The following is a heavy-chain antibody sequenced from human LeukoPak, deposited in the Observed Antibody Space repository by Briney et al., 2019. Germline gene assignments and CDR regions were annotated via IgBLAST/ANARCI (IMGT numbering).Heavy chain of an antibody. Sequence: ASVKVSCKASGYTFTSYGMNWVRQAPGQGLEWMGWINTNTGNPTYAQGFTGRFVFSLDTSVSTAYLQISSLKPEDTAVYYCARDNGFPLYNWLDPWGQGTLVTVSS. CDR1: GYTFTSYG. V-gene: IGHV7-4-1*02. D-gene: IGHD6-25*01. J-gene: IGHJ5*02. CDR2: INTNTGNP. CDR3: ARDNGFPLYNWLDP.